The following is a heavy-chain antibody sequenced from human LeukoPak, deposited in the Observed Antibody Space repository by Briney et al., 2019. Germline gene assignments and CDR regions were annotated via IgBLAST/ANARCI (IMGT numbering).Heavy chain of an antibody. CDR3: ARQSRITMVRGEVLVYSFDP. Sequence: SETLSLTCTVSGGSISSSSYYWGWIRQPPGTGLEWIGSIYYSGSTYYNPSLKSRVTISVDTSKNQFFLKLSSVTAADTAVYYCARQSRITMVRGEVLVYSFDPWGQGTLVTVSS. J-gene: IGHJ5*02. V-gene: IGHV4-39*01. D-gene: IGHD3-10*01. CDR2: IYYSGST. CDR1: GGSISSSSYY.